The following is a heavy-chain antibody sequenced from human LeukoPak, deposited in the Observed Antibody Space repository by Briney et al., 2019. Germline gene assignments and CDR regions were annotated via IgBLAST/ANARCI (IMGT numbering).Heavy chain of an antibody. V-gene: IGHV1-2*02. CDR2: INPNSGGT. CDR1: GYTFTGYY. D-gene: IGHD1-26*01. CDR3: AREFRIGGGSYCDAFDI. J-gene: IGHJ3*02. Sequence: ASVKVSCKASGYTFTGYYMHWVRQAPGQGLEWMGWINPNSGGTNYAQKFQGRVTMTRDTSISTAYMELSRLRSDDTAVYYCAREFRIGGGSYCDAFDIWGQGTMVTVSS.